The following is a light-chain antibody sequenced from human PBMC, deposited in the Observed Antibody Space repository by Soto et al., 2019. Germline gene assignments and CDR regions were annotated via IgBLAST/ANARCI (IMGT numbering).Light chain of an antibody. CDR2: EGS. J-gene: IGLJ3*02. Sequence: QSALTKPASVSGSPEQSITISCTGPGSDVGSFDLVSWYQQHPGKAPKLIIFEGSKRPSGVSDRFSGSKSDNRASLTISGLQAEDEADYYCSSYAGSLTWVFGGGTKLTVL. CDR3: SSYAGSLTWV. V-gene: IGLV2-23*01. CDR1: GSDVGSFDL.